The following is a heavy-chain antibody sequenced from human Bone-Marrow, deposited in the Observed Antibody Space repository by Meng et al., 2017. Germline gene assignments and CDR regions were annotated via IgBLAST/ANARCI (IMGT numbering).Heavy chain of an antibody. J-gene: IGHJ4*02. CDR1: GYSFTSYW. CDR2: IKQDGSEK. V-gene: IGHV3-7*01. Sequence: SCKGSGYSFTSYWMSWVRQAPGKGLEWVANIKQDGSEKYYVDSVKGRFTISRGNAKNSLYLQMNSLRAEDTAVYYCARDIWGYATSFDYWGQGTLVTVSS. D-gene: IGHD3-16*01. CDR3: ARDIWGYATSFDY.